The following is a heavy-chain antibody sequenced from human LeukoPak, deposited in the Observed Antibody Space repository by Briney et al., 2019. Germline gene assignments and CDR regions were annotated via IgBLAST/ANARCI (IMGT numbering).Heavy chain of an antibody. V-gene: IGHV4-39*01. D-gene: IGHD3-9*01. Sequence: SETLSLTCTVSGGSISSSSYYWGWIRQPPGKGREWIGSLYYSGSTYYNPSLKSRVPISVDTSKNQFSLKLSSVTAADTAVYYCARHPAETVLRYFDRSQGWFDPWGQGTLVTVSS. CDR2: LYYSGST. CDR1: GGSISSSSYY. CDR3: ARHPAETVLRYFDRSQGWFDP. J-gene: IGHJ5*02.